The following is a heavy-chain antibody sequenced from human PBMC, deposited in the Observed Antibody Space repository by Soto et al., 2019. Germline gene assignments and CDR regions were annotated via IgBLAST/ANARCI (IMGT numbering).Heavy chain of an antibody. D-gene: IGHD2-2*01. CDR1: GFSLSTSGVG. CDR2: TYWDDLK. CDR3: AHKGVGYAGAYYFDY. J-gene: IGHJ4*02. V-gene: IGHV2-5*02. Sequence: QITLKESGPTLVKPTQTLTLTCTFSGFSLSTSGVGVAWIRQPPGKALEWLALTYWDDLKRYSPSLMRRLTNPKDTPKNPVVLKMTNMDPVDAGTYYCAHKGVGYAGAYYFDYWGQGTLVTVSS.